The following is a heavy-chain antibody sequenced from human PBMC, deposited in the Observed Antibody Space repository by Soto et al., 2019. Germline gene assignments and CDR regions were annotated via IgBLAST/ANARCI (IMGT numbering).Heavy chain of an antibody. D-gene: IGHD3-3*01. CDR2: IDWDDDK. V-gene: IGHV2-70*01. Sequence: SGPTLVNPTQTLTLTCTFSGFSLSTSGMCVSWIRQPPGKALEWLALIDWDDDKYYSTSLKTRLTISKDTSKNQVVLTMTNMDPVDTATYYCARCTYYDFWSGPDNDYYYGMDVWGQGT. CDR3: ARCTYYDFWSGPDNDYYYGMDV. CDR1: GFSLSTSGMC. J-gene: IGHJ6*02.